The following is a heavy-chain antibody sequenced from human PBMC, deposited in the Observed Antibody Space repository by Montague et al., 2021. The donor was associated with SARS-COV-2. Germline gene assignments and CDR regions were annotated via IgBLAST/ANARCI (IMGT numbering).Heavy chain of an antibody. Sequence: SETLSLTCSVSGDSIRSCGYYWGWIRQPPGKGLEWIGTVYYSGSTNYNPSLKSRVTMPVDTSKNQLSLELRSVTAADTAVYYCARLGFVELWLNLSWFDPWGQGTLVTVSS. CDR2: VYYSGST. CDR3: ARLGFVELWLNLSWFDP. CDR1: GDSIRSCGYY. D-gene: IGHD3-16*02. J-gene: IGHJ5*02. V-gene: IGHV4-39*01.